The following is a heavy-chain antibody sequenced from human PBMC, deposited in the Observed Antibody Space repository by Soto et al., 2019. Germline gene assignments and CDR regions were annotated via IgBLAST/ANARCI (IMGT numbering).Heavy chain of an antibody. V-gene: IGHV2-5*02. CDR3: AHKGGRGAGMDV. D-gene: IGHD2-15*01. CDR2: ICWDDDK. Sequence: QITLKESGPTLVKPTQTLTLTCTFSGFSVSTSGVGVAWIRQPPGKALEWLALICWDDDKRYSPFLQSRVTITKDTSKNQVVLTMTNMDPVDTATYYCAHKGGRGAGMDVWGQGTTVTVSS. CDR1: GFSVSTSGVG. J-gene: IGHJ6*02.